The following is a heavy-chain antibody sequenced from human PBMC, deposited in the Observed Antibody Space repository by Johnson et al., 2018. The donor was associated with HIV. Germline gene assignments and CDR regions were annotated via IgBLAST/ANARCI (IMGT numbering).Heavy chain of an antibody. CDR3: ARDRGYLDAFDI. Sequence: QVQLVESGGGVVQPGGSLRLSCAASGFAFRIYDMHWVRQAPGKGLAWVSLISWDGGSTYYADSVKGRFTISRDNSKNTLYLQMNSLRAEDTAVFYCARDRGYLDAFDIWGQGTMVTVSS. D-gene: IGHD1-26*01. CDR2: ISWDGGST. CDR1: GFAFRIYD. V-gene: IGHV3-NL1*01. J-gene: IGHJ3*02.